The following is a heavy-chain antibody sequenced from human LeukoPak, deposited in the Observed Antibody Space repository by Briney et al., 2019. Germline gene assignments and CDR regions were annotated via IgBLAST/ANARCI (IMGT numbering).Heavy chain of an antibody. CDR3: ARGSGLLWFGELLDP. D-gene: IGHD3-10*01. CDR2: IYTTETT. V-gene: IGHV4-4*07. J-gene: IGHJ5*02. CDR1: GDSISGYY. Sequence: KPSETLSLTCTVSGDSISGYYWSWLRQPAGKGLEWIGRIYTTETTNYSPSLKSRVTMSVDTSKNQFSLKLSSVTAADTAVYYCARGSGLLWFGELLDPWGQGTLVTVSS.